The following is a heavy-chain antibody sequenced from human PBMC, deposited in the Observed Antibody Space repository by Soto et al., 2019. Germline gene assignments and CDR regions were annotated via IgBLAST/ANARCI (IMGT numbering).Heavy chain of an antibody. V-gene: IGHV1-69*13. CDR3: ARDPCSGGSCYLWYYYGMDV. CDR2: IIPIFGTA. Sequence: SXKVSFTASGGTXTSYASSWVRQAPGHGLEWMGGIIPIFGTANYAQKFQGRVTITAHESTSTAYMELSSLRSEETAVYYCARDPCSGGSCYLWYYYGMDVWGQGTTLTVS. D-gene: IGHD2-15*01. CDR1: GGTXTSYA. J-gene: IGHJ6*02.